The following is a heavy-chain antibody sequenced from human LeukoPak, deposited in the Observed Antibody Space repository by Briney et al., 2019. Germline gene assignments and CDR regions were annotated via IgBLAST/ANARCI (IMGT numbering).Heavy chain of an antibody. Sequence: SETLSLTCTVSGGSISSGSYYWSWIRQPAGKGLEWIGRIYTSGSTNYNPSLKSRVTISVDTSKNQFSLKLSSVTAADTAVYYCARWGIAVEAWGQGTLVTVSS. V-gene: IGHV4-61*02. CDR2: IYTSGST. J-gene: IGHJ4*02. CDR3: ARWGIAVEA. D-gene: IGHD6-19*01. CDR1: GGSISSGSYY.